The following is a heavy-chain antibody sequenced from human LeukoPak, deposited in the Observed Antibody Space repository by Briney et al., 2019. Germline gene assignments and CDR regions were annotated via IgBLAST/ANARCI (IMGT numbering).Heavy chain of an antibody. CDR2: ISGSGGST. Sequence: PGGSLRLSCAASGFTFGSYEMNWVRQAPGKGLEWVSAISGSGGSTYYADSVKGRFTISRDNSKNTLYLQMNSLRAEDTAVYYCATSNAVAGTLDFDYWGQGTLVTVSS. V-gene: IGHV3-23*01. CDR3: ATSNAVAGTLDFDY. CDR1: GFTFGSYE. J-gene: IGHJ4*02. D-gene: IGHD6-19*01.